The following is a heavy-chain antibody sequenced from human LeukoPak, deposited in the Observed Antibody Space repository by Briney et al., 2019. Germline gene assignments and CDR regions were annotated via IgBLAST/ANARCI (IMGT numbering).Heavy chain of an antibody. Sequence: LETLSLTYTVYGGSFSGYYWSWIRQPPGKGLEWIGEINHSGSTNYNSSLKSRVTISVDTSKNQFSLKLSSVTAADTAVYYCTRRRNYLSHFDYWGQGTLVTVSS. D-gene: IGHD1-7*01. V-gene: IGHV4-34*01. CDR1: GGSFSGYY. CDR2: INHSGST. J-gene: IGHJ4*02. CDR3: TRRRNYLSHFDY.